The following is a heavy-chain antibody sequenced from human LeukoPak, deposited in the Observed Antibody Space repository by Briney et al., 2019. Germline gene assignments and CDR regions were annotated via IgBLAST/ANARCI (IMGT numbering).Heavy chain of an antibody. J-gene: IGHJ4*02. V-gene: IGHV4-59*01. CDR3: ARVKRGYSGYERYYFDY. Sequence: SETLSLTCTVSGGSISSYYWSWIRQPPGKGLEWIGYIYYSGSTNYNPSLKSRVTVSVDTSKNQFSLKLSSVTAADTAVYYRARVKRGYSGYERYYFDYWGQGTLVTVSS. CDR1: GGSISSYY. D-gene: IGHD5-12*01. CDR2: IYYSGST.